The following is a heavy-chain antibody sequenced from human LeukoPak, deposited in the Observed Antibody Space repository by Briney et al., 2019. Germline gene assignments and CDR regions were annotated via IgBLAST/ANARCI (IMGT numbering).Heavy chain of an antibody. CDR3: AREGWNYRLDY. D-gene: IGHD1-7*01. Sequence: GGSLRLSCAASGFTFSNYWMSWVRQAPGKGLEWVANIKQDGSEKNYVDSVKGRFTISRDNAKNSLYLQMNSLRAEDTAVYYCAREGWNYRLDYWGQGIPVTVSS. CDR2: IKQDGSEK. J-gene: IGHJ4*02. V-gene: IGHV3-7*01. CDR1: GFTFSNYW.